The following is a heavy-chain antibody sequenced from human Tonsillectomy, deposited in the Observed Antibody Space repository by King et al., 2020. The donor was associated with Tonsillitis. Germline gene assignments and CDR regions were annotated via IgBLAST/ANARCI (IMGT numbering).Heavy chain of an antibody. D-gene: IGHD2-15*01. CDR3: ARGPGYCSGGSCYLIDF. Sequence: VQLVESWAEVKKSGSSVKVSCKASGGTFSSYAINWVRQAPGQGLDWMGGIIPIFGTANYVQKFQGRVTITADESTSTVYMEMSSLRYEDTAVYYCARGPGYCSGGSCYLIDFWGQGTLVTVSS. CDR2: IIPIFGTA. J-gene: IGHJ4*02. V-gene: IGHV1-69*01. CDR1: GGTFSSYA.